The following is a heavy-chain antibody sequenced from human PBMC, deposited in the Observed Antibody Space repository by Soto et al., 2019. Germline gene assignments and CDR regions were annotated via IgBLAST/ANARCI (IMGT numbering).Heavy chain of an antibody. V-gene: IGHV4-39*01. CDR1: GDSITSNSYF. CDR2: IYYSGTT. J-gene: IGHJ4*02. CDR3: ARHFSVDYFDY. Sequence: SETLCLTCTASGDSITSNSYFWAWIRQPPGKGLEWIGSIYYSGTTYYNPSLKSRVTISVDRSKSQFSLKLNSVTAADTAVYYCARHFSVDYFDYWGQGALVTVSS.